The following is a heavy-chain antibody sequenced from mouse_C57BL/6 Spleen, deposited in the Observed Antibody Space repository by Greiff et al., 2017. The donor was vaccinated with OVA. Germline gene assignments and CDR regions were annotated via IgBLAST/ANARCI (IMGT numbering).Heavy chain of an antibody. CDR1: GFNIKDDY. CDR2: IDPENGDT. D-gene: IGHD2-4*01. J-gene: IGHJ4*01. V-gene: IGHV14-4*01. Sequence: VQLKESGAELVRPGASVKLSCTASGFNIKDDYMHWVKQRPDQGLEWIGWIDPENGDTEYASKFQGKATITADTSSNTAYLQLSSLTSEDTAVYYCTAIYYDSMDYWGQGTSVTVSS. CDR3: TAIYYDSMDY.